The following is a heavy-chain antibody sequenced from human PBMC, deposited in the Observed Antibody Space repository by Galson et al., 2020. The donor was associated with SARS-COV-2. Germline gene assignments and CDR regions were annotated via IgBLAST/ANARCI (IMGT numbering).Heavy chain of an antibody. CDR2: FDPEDGET. D-gene: IGHD3-10*01. CDR1: GYTLTELS. Sequence: ASVKVSCKVSGYTLTELSMHWVRQAPGKGLEWMGGFDPEDGETIYAQKFQGRVTMTEDTSTDTVYMELSSLRSEDTAVYYCATVGFMVRGVLDSFDYWGQGTLVTVSS. V-gene: IGHV1-24*01. J-gene: IGHJ4*02. CDR3: ATVGFMVRGVLDSFDY.